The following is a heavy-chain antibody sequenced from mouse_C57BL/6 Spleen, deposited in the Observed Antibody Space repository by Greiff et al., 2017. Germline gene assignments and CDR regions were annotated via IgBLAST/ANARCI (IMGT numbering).Heavy chain of an antibody. J-gene: IGHJ3*01. CDR3: TREEDSNPFAY. CDR1: GYTFTDYE. V-gene: IGHV1-15*01. D-gene: IGHD2-5*01. Sequence: VQLQQPGAELVRPGASVTLSCKASGYTFTDYEMHWVKQTPVHGLEWIGAIDPETGGTAYNQKFKGKAILTADKSSSTAYMELRSQTSEDSAVYYCTREEDSNPFAYWGQGTLVTVSA. CDR2: IDPETGGT.